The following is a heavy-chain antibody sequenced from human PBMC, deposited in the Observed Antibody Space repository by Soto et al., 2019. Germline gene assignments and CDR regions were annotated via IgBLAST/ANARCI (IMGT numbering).Heavy chain of an antibody. CDR1: GGSVSSYY. V-gene: IGHV4-4*07. D-gene: IGHD3-9*01. J-gene: IGHJ3*02. CDR2: IYTSGST. Sequence: SETLSLTWTVSGGSVSSYYWSWIRQPAGKGLEWIGRIYTSGSTNYNPSLKSRVTMSVDTSKNQFSLKLSSVTAADTAVYYCARGISGFDWFDDAFDIWGQGTMVTVSS. CDR3: ARGISGFDWFDDAFDI.